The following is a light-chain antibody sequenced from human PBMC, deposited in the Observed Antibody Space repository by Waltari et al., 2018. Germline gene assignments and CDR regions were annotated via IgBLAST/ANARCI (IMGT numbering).Light chain of an antibody. CDR1: QDISNY. Sequence: DIQIPQSPSSLSASVGDRVTITCQASQDISNYLNWYQQKPGKAPKLLIYDASNLETGVPSRVSGSGAGTDFTFTISSLQPEGSAAYYCQQYDNLLLTFGGGTKVEIK. CDR2: DAS. CDR3: QQYDNLLLT. V-gene: IGKV1-33*01. J-gene: IGKJ4*01.